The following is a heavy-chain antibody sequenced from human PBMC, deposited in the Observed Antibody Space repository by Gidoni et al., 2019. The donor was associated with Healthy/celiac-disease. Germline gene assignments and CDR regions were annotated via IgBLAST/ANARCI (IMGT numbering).Heavy chain of an antibody. CDR1: WFTFSSYA. J-gene: IGHJ4*02. CDR3: ARVYSSSSPFDY. CDR2: ISYDGSNK. V-gene: IGHV3-30-3*01. Sequence: QVQLVESGCGVVQPGRSLIPSLAALWFTFSSYAMHWVRQAPGKGLEWVAVISYDGSNKYYADSVKGRFTISRDNSKNTLYLQMNSLRAEDTAVYYCARVYSSSSPFDYWGQGTLVTVSS. D-gene: IGHD6-6*01.